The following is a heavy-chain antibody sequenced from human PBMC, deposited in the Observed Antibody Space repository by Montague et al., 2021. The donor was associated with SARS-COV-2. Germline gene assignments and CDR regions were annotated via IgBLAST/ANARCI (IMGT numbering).Heavy chain of an antibody. CDR1: DGSFSDYS. J-gene: IGHJ4*02. Sequence: SETLSLTCAVSDGSFSDYSWTWIRQPPGKGLEWIGEINHRGSTNYNPSLKSRVTISVDTSKNQFSLKMTSVTAADTAVYYCARGRQHINMVVVVVTGGEYYFDVWGQGTLVAVSS. CDR2: INHRGST. V-gene: IGHV4-34*01. D-gene: IGHD3-22*01. CDR3: ARGRQHINMVVVVVTGGEYYFDV.